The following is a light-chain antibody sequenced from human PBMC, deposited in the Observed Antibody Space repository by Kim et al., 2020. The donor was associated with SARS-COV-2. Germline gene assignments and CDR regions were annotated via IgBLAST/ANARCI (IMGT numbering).Light chain of an antibody. Sequence: ASVGDRVPITCRASQSISIYLNWYQQKPGKAPKLLIYAASSLQSGVPSRFSGSGSGTDFTLTISSLQPEDFATYYCQQSYSTPRTFGQGTKVDIK. V-gene: IGKV1-39*01. CDR3: QQSYSTPRT. J-gene: IGKJ1*01. CDR1: QSISIY. CDR2: AAS.